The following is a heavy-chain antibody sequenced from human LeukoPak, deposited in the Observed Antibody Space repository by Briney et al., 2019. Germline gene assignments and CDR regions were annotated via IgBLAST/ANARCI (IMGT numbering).Heavy chain of an antibody. CDR3: ARERDYSNAYVMDV. CDR1: GGSISSYY. Sequence: SETLSLICTVSGGSISSYYWSWIRQSAGKGLEWIGRIYTSGSTDYNPSLKSRVTMSLDTSKNQFSLNLSSVTAADTAVYYCARERDYSNAYVMDVWGQGTTVTVSS. CDR2: IYTSGST. J-gene: IGHJ6*02. V-gene: IGHV4-4*07. D-gene: IGHD4-11*01.